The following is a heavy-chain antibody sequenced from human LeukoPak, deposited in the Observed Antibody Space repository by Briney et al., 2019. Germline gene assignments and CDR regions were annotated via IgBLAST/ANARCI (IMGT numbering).Heavy chain of an antibody. Sequence: PGGSLRLSCAASGFTFSSYWMSWVRQDPGKGLEWVANIKQDGSEKYYVDSVKGRFTISRVNAKNSLYLQMNSLRAEDTAVYCCAREYSSGWLGWFEPWGQGTLVTVSS. CDR2: IKQDGSEK. V-gene: IGHV3-7*01. D-gene: IGHD6-19*01. J-gene: IGHJ5*02. CDR1: GFTFSSYW. CDR3: AREYSSGWLGWFEP.